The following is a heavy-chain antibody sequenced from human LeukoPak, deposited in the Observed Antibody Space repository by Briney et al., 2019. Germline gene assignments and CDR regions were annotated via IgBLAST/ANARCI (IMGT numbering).Heavy chain of an antibody. J-gene: IGHJ4*02. CDR1: GFTFSSYW. V-gene: IGHV3-7*01. CDR2: IKQDGSEK. D-gene: IGHD3-10*01. CDR3: ARAGITMVRAVFDY. Sequence: GGSLRLSCAAPGFTFSSYWMSWVRQAPGKGLEWVANIKQDGSEKYYVDSVKGRFTISRDNAKNSLYLQMNSLRAEDTAVYYCARAGITMVRAVFDYWGQGTLVTVSS.